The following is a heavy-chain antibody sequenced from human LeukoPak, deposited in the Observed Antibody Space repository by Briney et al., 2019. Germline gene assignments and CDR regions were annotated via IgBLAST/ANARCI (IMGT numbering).Heavy chain of an antibody. J-gene: IGHJ5*02. Sequence: PSETLSLTCAVYGGSFSGYYWSWIRQPPGKGLEWIGEINHSGSTTYNPSLKSRVTISVDTSTNQISLQLSSVTPADNAVSYRARVHWPRRRGTDPWGQGNLGTASS. D-gene: IGHD1-26*01. CDR1: GGSFSGYY. CDR3: ARVHWPRRRGTDP. CDR2: INHSGST. V-gene: IGHV4-34*01.